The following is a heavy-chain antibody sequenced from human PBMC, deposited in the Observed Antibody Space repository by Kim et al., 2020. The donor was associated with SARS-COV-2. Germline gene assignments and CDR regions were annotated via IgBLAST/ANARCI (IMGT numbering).Heavy chain of an antibody. V-gene: IGHV1-2*06. CDR1: GYIVIGYS. Sequence: ASVKVSCRASGYIVIGYSFHWVRQAPGQGLEWMGRMNARSGVTEYGQKFQGRVTMTRDTSTNTAFVELSRLQSDDTATYFCATGGELSFDFWGLGTRVSVSS. J-gene: IGHJ4*02. D-gene: IGHD3-10*01. CDR2: MNARSGVT. CDR3: ATGGELSFDF.